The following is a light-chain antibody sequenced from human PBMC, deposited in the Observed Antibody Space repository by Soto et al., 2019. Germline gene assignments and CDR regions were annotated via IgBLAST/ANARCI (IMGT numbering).Light chain of an antibody. V-gene: IGKV3-20*01. CDR1: QSVSSSF. Sequence: EIVLTQSPGTLSLSPGERATLSCRASQSVSSSFLAWYQQKPGQAPRLLIYGASSRATGIPDRFSGRGSGKDLTRTISRLEPEDVAVYYCQQYGSSPLTCGGGTKVEIK. CDR3: QQYGSSPLT. J-gene: IGKJ4*01. CDR2: GAS.